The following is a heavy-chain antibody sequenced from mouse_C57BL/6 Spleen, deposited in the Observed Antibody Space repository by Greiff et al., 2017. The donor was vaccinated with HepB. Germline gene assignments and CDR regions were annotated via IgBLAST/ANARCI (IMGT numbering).Heavy chain of an antibody. V-gene: IGHV1-52*01. D-gene: IGHD2-5*01. J-gene: IGHJ3*01. CDR2: IDPSDSET. Sequence: VQLQQPGAELVRPGSSVKLSCKASGYTFTSCWMHWVKQRPIQGLEWIGNIDPSDSETHYNQKFKDKATLTVDKSSSTAYMQLSSLTSEDSAVYYCARLGYSNEDWFAYWGQGTLVTVSA. CDR3: ARLGYSNEDWFAY. CDR1: GYTFTSCW.